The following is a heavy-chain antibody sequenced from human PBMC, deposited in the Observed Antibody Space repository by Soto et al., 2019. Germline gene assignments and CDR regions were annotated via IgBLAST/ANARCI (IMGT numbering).Heavy chain of an antibody. Sequence: PSETLSLTCTVSGGSISSYYWSWIRQPPGKGLEWIGYIHYSGSANYSPSLRSRVTISVDTSENQFSLRLSSVTAADTAVYFCARPYSGSYWAAFDIWGQGAMVTVSS. CDR3: ARPYSGSYWAAFDI. V-gene: IGHV4-59*01. J-gene: IGHJ3*02. D-gene: IGHD1-26*01. CDR1: GGSISSYY. CDR2: IHYSGSA.